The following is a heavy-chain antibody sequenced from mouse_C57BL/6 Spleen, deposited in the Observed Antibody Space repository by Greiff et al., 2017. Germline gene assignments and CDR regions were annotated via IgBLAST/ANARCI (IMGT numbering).Heavy chain of an antibody. J-gene: IGHJ3*01. Sequence: VQLQQSGAELVRPGASVTLSCKASGYTFTDYEMHWVKQTPVHGLEWIGAIDPETGGTAYNQKFKGKAILTADKSSSPAYMERRSLTSEDSAVYYGTRDGYPGFAYWGQGTLVTVSA. V-gene: IGHV1-15*01. CDR1: GYTFTDYE. CDR3: TRDGYPGFAY. D-gene: IGHD2-3*01. CDR2: IDPETGGT.